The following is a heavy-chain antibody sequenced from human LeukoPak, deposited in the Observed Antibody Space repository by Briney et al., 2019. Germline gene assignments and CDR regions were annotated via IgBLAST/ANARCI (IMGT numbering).Heavy chain of an antibody. D-gene: IGHD3-22*01. J-gene: IGHJ3*02. CDR1: GFTFSRYS. V-gene: IGHV3-21*01. Sequence: GGSLRLSCAASGFTFSRYSMNWVRQAPGKGLEWVSSISSSSSYIYYADSVKGRFTISRDNAKNSLYLQMNSLRAEDTAVYYCARVDPYYYDSSGYLAPHAFDIWGQGTMVTVSS. CDR2: ISSSSSYI. CDR3: ARVDPYYYDSSGYLAPHAFDI.